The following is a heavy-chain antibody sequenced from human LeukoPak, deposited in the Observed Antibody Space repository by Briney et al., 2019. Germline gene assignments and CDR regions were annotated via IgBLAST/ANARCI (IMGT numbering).Heavy chain of an antibody. V-gene: IGHV3-48*01. CDR3: ARALGYRGVSSAFDI. J-gene: IGHJ3*02. CDR1: GFTFSSYS. Sequence: GGSLRLSCAASGFTFSSYSMNWVRQAPGKGLEWVSYISSSSSTIYYADSVKGRFTISRDNAKNSLYLQMNSLRAEDTAVYYCARALGYRGVSSAFDIWGQGTMVTVSS. CDR2: ISSSSSTI. D-gene: IGHD3-10*01.